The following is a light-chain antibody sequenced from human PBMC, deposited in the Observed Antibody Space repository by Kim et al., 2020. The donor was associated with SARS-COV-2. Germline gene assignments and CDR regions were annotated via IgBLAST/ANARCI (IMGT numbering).Light chain of an antibody. V-gene: IGLV2-14*03. CDR3: SSYTSSSTLL. CDR2: DVS. J-gene: IGLJ2*01. CDR1: SSDVGGYKY. Sequence: QSALTQPASVSGSPGQSITISCTGASSDVGGYKYVSWYQQHPGEVPKLMIYDVSSRPSGVSYRFSGSKSGNTASLTISGLQAEDEADYYCSSYTSSSTLLFGGGTQLTVL.